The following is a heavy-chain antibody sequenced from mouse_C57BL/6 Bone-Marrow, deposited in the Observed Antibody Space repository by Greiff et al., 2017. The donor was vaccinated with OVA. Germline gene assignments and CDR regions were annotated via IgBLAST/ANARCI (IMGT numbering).Heavy chain of an antibody. Sequence: QVQLQQSGAELAKPGASVKLSCKASGYTFTSYWMHWVKQRPGQGLEWIGYINPSSGYTKSNQKFKDKATLTADKSSSTAYMQLSSLTSEDSAVYYGEREKAYYSNPCYCDYWGQGTTLTVAS. CDR2: INPSSGYT. CDR1: GYTFTSYW. D-gene: IGHD2-5*01. CDR3: EREKAYYSNPCYCDY. J-gene: IGHJ2*01. V-gene: IGHV1-7*01.